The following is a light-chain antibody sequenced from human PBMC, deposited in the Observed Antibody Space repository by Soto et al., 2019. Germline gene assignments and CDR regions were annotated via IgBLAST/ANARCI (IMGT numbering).Light chain of an antibody. CDR1: QTVVGGS. V-gene: IGKV3D-20*01. Sequence: EIVLTQSPATLSLSPGERATLSCGASQTVVGGSIAWYPKRPGLAPRLVIRDASSRATGIPDRFSGSGSGADFTLTISSLEPEDFAVYYCQQYGNSPYTFGQGTKLEIK. J-gene: IGKJ2*01. CDR3: QQYGNSPYT. CDR2: DAS.